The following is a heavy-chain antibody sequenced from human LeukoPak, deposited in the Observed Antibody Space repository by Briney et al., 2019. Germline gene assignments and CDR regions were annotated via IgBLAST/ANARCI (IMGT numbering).Heavy chain of an antibody. CDR2: IKSKTDGGTA. CDR1: GFAFSNAW. J-gene: IGHJ6*02. CDR3: ATDREWPRLRYHYYGMDV. Sequence: GGSLRLSCAASGFAFSNAWMTWVRQAPGKGLEWVGHIKSKTDGGTAEYAAPVKGRFTISRDDSKNTLYLQMNSLETDDSAMYYCATDREWPRLRYHYYGMDVWGQGTTVTVSS. V-gene: IGHV3-15*01. D-gene: IGHD5-12*01.